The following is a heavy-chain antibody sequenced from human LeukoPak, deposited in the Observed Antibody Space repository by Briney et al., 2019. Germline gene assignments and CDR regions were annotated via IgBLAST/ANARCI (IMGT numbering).Heavy chain of an antibody. CDR1: GYTFTSYG. D-gene: IGHD6-19*01. V-gene: IGHV1-18*01. J-gene: IGHJ3*02. CDR3: ARYHSSGWYPPAFDI. Sequence: GASVKVSCKASGYTFTSYGISWVRQAPGQGLEWMGWVSAYNGNTNYAQELQGRVTMTTDTSTRTACMELRSLRSDDTAVYYCARYHSSGWYPPAFDIWGQGTMVTVSS. CDR2: VSAYNGNT.